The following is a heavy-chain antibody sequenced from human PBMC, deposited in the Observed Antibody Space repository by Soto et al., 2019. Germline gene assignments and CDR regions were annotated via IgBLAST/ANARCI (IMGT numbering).Heavy chain of an antibody. CDR2: INGGNGKT. CDR3: ARDWMDSGFEY. D-gene: IGHD3-10*01. Sequence: QVHLVQSGAELKKPGASVKISCKTSGYTFSNYAIHWVRQAPGQRLECVGWINGGNGKTRYSERLQGRVTITRDTSATTAYMELNSLTFEDTAVYYCARDWMDSGFEYWGQGTLVTVSS. J-gene: IGHJ4*02. CDR1: GYTFSNYA. V-gene: IGHV1-3*01.